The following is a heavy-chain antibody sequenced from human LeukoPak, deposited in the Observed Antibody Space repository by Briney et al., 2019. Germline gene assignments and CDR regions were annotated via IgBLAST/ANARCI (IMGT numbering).Heavy chain of an antibody. V-gene: IGHV1-2*02. CDR2: LNPNSGGT. J-gene: IGHJ4*02. CDR1: GYTFTDNY. D-gene: IGHD5-24*01. CDR3: ARAPLTITERWLHNYYFDH. Sequence: ASVKVSCKASGYTFTDNYMHWVRQAPGQGLEWMGWLNPNSGGTNYAQKFQGRVTMTRDTSISTAYMELSSLKSDDTAVYYCARAPLTITERWLHNYYFDHWGQGTLVTVSS.